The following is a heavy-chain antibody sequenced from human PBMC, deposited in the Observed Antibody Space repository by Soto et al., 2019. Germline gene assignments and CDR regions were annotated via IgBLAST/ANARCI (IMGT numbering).Heavy chain of an antibody. Sequence: GASVEVSCKASGYTFTSHGISWVRQAPGQGLEWMGWISGYNGNTNYAQKLQGRVTMTTDTSTSTAYMELSSLRSEDTAVYYCASGAGQNRELGGFFDYWGQGTLITVSS. CDR1: GYTFTSHG. D-gene: IGHD1-7*01. CDR3: ASGAGQNRELGGFFDY. J-gene: IGHJ4*02. CDR2: ISGYNGNT. V-gene: IGHV1-18*04.